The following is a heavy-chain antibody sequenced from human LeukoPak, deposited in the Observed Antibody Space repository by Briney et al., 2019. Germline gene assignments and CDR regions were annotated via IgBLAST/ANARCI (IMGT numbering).Heavy chain of an antibody. CDR2: IYYHENT. CDR1: GGSISSSSDY. Sequence: SETLSLTCTVSGGSISSSSDYWGWIRQAPGKGLEWIGSIYYHENTYYNPSLKSRVTISVDTSKNQFSLKLSSVTAADTAVYYCARALNSFGPSRPSQKYNWFDPWGQGTLVTVSS. CDR3: ARALNSFGPSRPSQKYNWFDP. V-gene: IGHV4-39*07. J-gene: IGHJ5*02. D-gene: IGHD4-23*01.